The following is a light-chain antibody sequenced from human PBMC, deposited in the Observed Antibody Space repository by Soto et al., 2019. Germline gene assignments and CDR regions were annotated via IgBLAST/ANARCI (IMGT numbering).Light chain of an antibody. Sequence: EIVLKQSPATLSLSPGERATLSCRASQSVSSYVAWYQQKPGQSPRLLIYDASNRATGIPARFSGSGSRTDFTLTINSLEPEDFAVYYYQQRSNWPSFGGGNKVEIK. CDR3: QQRSNWPS. V-gene: IGKV3-11*01. CDR1: QSVSSY. J-gene: IGKJ4*01. CDR2: DAS.